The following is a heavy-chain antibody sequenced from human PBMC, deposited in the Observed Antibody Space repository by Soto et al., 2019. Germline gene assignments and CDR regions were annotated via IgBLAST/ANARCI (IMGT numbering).Heavy chain of an antibody. CDR3: VKGAWLDY. V-gene: IGHV3-23*01. Sequence: GGSLRLSCVASGFSFSRFEMSWVRQAPGKGLEWVSMISESGSRTNYAESVKGRFTVSRDNSKNTLYLQANGLRAEDTAVYYCVKGAWLDYWGQGILVTVSS. J-gene: IGHJ4*02. CDR1: GFSFSRFE. CDR2: ISESGSRT.